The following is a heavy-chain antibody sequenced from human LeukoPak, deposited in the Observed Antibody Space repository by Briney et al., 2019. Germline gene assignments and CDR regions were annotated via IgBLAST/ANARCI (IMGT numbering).Heavy chain of an antibody. Sequence: PSETLSLTCGVYGGSFSGYHWTWIRQPPGKGLEWIGEINHSGSANYNPSLMSRVTISLDTSKNHFSLNLSSVTAADTAVYYCARGQGTVTTHWGQGTLVTVSS. D-gene: IGHD4-11*01. CDR2: INHSGSA. CDR1: GGSFSGYH. J-gene: IGHJ4*02. CDR3: ARGQGTVTTH. V-gene: IGHV4-34*01.